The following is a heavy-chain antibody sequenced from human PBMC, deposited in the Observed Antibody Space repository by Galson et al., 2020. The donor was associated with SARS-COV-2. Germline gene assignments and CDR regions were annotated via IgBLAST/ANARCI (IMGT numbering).Heavy chain of an antibody. CDR3: AKPTCSPSCTTLGRPTKAYYYYGMDV. CDR2: ISGSGGST. D-gene: IGHD1-1*01. CDR1: GFTFSSYA. Sequence: GGSLRLSCAASGFTFSSYAMSWVRQAPGKGLEWVSAISGSGGSTYYADSVKGRFTISRDNSKNTLYLQMNSLRAEDTAVYYCAKPTCSPSCTTLGRPTKAYYYYGMDVWGQGTTVTVSS. V-gene: IGHV3-23*01. J-gene: IGHJ6*02.